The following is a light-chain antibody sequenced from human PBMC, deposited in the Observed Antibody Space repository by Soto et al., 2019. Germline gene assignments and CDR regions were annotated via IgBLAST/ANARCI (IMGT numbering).Light chain of an antibody. J-gene: IGKJ1*01. CDR3: QQYGSSPWT. CDR2: CAS. CDR1: QSVSSSF. Sequence: EIVLTQSPGTLSLSPGERATLSCRASQSVSSSFLAWYQQKPGQAPRLLIYCASSRATGIPDRFSGSGSGTDFTLTISRLETEDFAVYYCQQYGSSPWTFGQGTKVELK. V-gene: IGKV3-20*01.